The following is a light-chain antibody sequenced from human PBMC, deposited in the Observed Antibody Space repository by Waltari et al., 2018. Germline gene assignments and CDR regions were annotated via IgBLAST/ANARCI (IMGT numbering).Light chain of an antibody. Sequence: DIQMTQSPSSLSASVGDRGTITCRASQTIRNHLNWYQLIPGKAPKLLIYATSTLESGVPSTFSGSGSGTEFTLTISSLQPDDFATYYCQQSYSTPLTFGGGTRVDIK. V-gene: IGKV1-39*01. CDR1: QTIRNH. CDR2: ATS. CDR3: QQSYSTPLT. J-gene: IGKJ4*01.